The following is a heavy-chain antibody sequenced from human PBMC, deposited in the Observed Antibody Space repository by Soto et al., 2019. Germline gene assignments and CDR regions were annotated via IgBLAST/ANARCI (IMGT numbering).Heavy chain of an antibody. V-gene: IGHV3-30-3*01. CDR3: ASAGYYYDRSGPLPRDY. J-gene: IGHJ4*02. CDR2: ISYDGSNK. D-gene: IGHD3-22*01. CDR1: GLTFSSYA. Sequence: PGGSLKLSCAASGLTFSSYAIPWVRKAPGKGLERVAVISYDGSNKYYADSVKGRFTISRDNSKNTLYLQMNSLRAEDTAVYYFASAGYYYDRSGPLPRDYWGQGTLVTVSS.